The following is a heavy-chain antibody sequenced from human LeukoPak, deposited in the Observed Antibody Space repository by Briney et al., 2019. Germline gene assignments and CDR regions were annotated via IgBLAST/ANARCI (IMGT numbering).Heavy chain of an antibody. D-gene: IGHD3-22*01. CDR2: INPSAGTT. J-gene: IGHJ4*02. CDR1: GYSFTNYS. V-gene: IGHV1-46*04. Sequence: ASVKVSCKSSGYSFTNYSIHWVRQAPGQGPEWMGIINPSAGTTTYAQKLQGRVTMTRDTSTATVYMDLSSLRSEDTAVYYCAREPDYFDRTGYLSYWGQGTPVTVSS. CDR3: AREPDYFDRTGYLSY.